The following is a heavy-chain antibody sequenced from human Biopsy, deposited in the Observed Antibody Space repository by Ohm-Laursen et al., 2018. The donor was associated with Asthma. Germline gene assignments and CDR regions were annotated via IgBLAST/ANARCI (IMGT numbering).Heavy chain of an antibody. J-gene: IGHJ6*02. V-gene: IGHV4-30-4*01. Sequence: SQTLSLTCTVGGAYIGSRDHHWSWIRQSPGTGLEWIGFVFWSGTTHYNRSLERRLSISIDTTRNEFSMTLRSVTSADTAVIFWARAASYGDLYFGIDVWGPGTTVSVS. CDR3: ARAASYGDLYFGIDV. CDR1: GAYIGSRDHH. CDR2: VFWSGTT. D-gene: IGHD4-17*01.